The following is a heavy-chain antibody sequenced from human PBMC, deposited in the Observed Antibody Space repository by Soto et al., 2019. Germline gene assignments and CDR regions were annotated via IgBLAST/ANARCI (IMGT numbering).Heavy chain of an antibody. CDR1: GFTFSSYA. Sequence: QVQLVESGGGVVQPGRSLRLSCAASGFTFSSYAMHWVRQAPGKGLEWVAVISYDGSNKYYADSVKGRFTISRDNSKNTVYLEMKSRRAEDTAVYYCARGVVAATYYYYGMDVWGQGTTVTVFS. J-gene: IGHJ6*02. V-gene: IGHV3-30-3*01. CDR3: ARGVVAATYYYYGMDV. CDR2: ISYDGSNK. D-gene: IGHD2-15*01.